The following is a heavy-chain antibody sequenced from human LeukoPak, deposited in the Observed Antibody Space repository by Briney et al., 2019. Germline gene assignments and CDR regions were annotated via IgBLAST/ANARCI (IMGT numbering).Heavy chain of an antibody. J-gene: IGHJ4*02. CDR1: GFTFSRYG. CDR3: ARGSSWELSD. D-gene: IGHD1-26*01. CDR2: ISYDGSNK. Sequence: GGSLRLSCAASGFTFSRYGMHWVRQAPGKGLEWVAVISYDGSNKYYADSVKGRFTISRDNSKNTLYLQMNSLRAEDTAVYYCARGSSWELSDWGQGTLVTVSS. V-gene: IGHV3-30*19.